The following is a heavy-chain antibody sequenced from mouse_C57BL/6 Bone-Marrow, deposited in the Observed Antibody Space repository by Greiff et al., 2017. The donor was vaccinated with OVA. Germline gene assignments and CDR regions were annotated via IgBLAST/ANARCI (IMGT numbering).Heavy chain of an antibody. CDR3: ARPITTVVAPWAMDY. D-gene: IGHD1-1*01. Sequence: VQLQQSGPELVKPGASVKISCKASGYAFSSSWMNWVKQRPGKGLEWIGRIYPGDGDTNYNGKFKGKATLTADKSSSTAYMQLSSLTSEDSAVYFCARPITTVVAPWAMDYWGQGTSVTVSS. CDR2: IYPGDGDT. J-gene: IGHJ4*01. V-gene: IGHV1-82*01. CDR1: GYAFSSSW.